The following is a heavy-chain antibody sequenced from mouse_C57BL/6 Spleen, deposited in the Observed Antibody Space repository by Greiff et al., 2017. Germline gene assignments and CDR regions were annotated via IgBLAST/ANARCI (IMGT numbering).Heavy chain of an antibody. J-gene: IGHJ2*01. D-gene: IGHD2-4*01. CDR1: GFTFSSYA. Sequence: EVKLEESGGGLVKPGGSLKLSCAASGFTFSSYAMSWVRQTPEKRLEWVATISDGGSYTYYPDNVKGRFTISRDNAKNNLYLQMSHLKSEDTAMYYCARDRWGLPLDYWGQGTTLTVSS. CDR3: ARDRWGLPLDY. CDR2: ISDGGSYT. V-gene: IGHV5-4*01.